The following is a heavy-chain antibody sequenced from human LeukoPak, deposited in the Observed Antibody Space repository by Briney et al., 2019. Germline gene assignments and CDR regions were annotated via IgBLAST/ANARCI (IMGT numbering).Heavy chain of an antibody. CDR1: GGSISSYY. V-gene: IGHV4-59*01. CDR2: IYYSGST. J-gene: IGHJ3*02. D-gene: IGHD3-10*01. Sequence: SETLSLTCTVSGGSISSYYWSWIRQPPGKGLEWIGYIYYSGSTNYNPSLKSRVTISVDTSKNQFSLKVSSVTAADTAVYYCARGPESGAFDIWGQGTMVTVSS. CDR3: ARGPESGAFDI.